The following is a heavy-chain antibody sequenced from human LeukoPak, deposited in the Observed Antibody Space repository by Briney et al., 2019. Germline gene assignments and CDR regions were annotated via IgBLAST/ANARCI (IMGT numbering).Heavy chain of an antibody. Sequence: PSETLSLTCTVSGGSINSYYWSWIRQPPGKGLEWIGYIHYSGSTNYNPSLKSRVTISVDTSKNQFSLKLNSVTAADTAMYYCARHSDNDYSPSYYGMDVWGQGTTVTVSS. CDR1: GGSINSYY. CDR2: IHYSGST. D-gene: IGHD4-11*01. V-gene: IGHV4-59*01. CDR3: ARHSDNDYSPSYYGMDV. J-gene: IGHJ6*02.